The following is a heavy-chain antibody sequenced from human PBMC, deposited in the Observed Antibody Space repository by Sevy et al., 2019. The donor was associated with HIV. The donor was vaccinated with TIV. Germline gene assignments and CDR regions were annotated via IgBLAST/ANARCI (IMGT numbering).Heavy chain of an antibody. J-gene: IGHJ5*02. D-gene: IGHD1-26*01. Sequence: ASVKVSCKASGYTFTSYGISWVRQAPGQGLEWMGWISAYNGNTNYAQKLQDRVTMTTDTSTSTAYMELRSLRSDDTAVYYCARVGGHIVGAAYNWFDPWGQGTLVTVSS. CDR2: ISAYNGNT. V-gene: IGHV1-18*01. CDR1: GYTFTSYG. CDR3: ARVGGHIVGAAYNWFDP.